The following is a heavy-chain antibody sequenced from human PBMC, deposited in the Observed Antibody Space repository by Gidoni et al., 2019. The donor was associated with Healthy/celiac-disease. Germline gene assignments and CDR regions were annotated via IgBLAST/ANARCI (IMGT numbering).Heavy chain of an antibody. D-gene: IGHD2-2*01. CDR1: GGSISSGSYY. Sequence: QVQLQESGPGLVKPSQTLSLTCTVSGGSISSGSYYWSWIRQPAGKGLEWIGRIYTSGSTNYNPSLKSRVTISVDTSKNQFSLKLSSVTAADTAVYYCARCSSTSCYQDYWGQGTLVTVSS. CDR3: ARCSSTSCYQDY. CDR2: IYTSGST. J-gene: IGHJ4*02. V-gene: IGHV4-61*02.